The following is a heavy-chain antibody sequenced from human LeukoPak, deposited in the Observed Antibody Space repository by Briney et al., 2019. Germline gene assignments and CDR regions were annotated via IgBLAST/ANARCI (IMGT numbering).Heavy chain of an antibody. D-gene: IGHD2/OR15-2a*01. V-gene: IGHV4-4*02. J-gene: IGHJ3*02. CDR2: NYRSGNT. CDR1: GGTISSSNW. CDR3: SRLQRIRVKAFDI. Sequence: SETLSLTCAVSGGTISSSNWWSWLRPPPGKGVGRIGENYRSGNTNYNPSVKSRVTISRDNSKNQLYLKLKSVTAADTAVYYCSRLQRIRVKAFDIWGQGTMVTVSS.